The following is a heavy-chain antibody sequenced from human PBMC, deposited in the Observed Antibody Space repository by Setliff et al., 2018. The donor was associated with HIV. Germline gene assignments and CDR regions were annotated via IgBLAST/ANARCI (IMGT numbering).Heavy chain of an antibody. V-gene: IGHV4-39*01. CDR2: IYYSGST. CDR1: GGSISSSSYY. J-gene: IGHJ4*02. D-gene: IGHD6-19*01. CDR3: ARPGTSGWLYFDY. Sequence: KPSETLSLTCTVSGGSISSSSYYWGWIRQPPGKGLEWIGSIYYSGSTYYNPSLKSRVTISVDTSKNQFSLKLSSVTAADTAIYYCARPGTSGWLYFDYWGQGTLVTVSS.